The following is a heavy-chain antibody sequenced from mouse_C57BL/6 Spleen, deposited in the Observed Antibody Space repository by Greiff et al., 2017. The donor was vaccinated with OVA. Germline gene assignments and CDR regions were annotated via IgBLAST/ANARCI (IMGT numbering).Heavy chain of an antibody. CDR3: ARSADSSGYAMDY. D-gene: IGHD3-2*02. V-gene: IGHV1-54*01. CDR2: INPGSGGT. CDR1: GYAFTNYL. Sequence: VQLQQSGAELVRPGTSVKVSCKASGYAFTNYLIEWVKQRPGQGLEWIGVINPGSGGTNYNEKFKGKATLTADKSSSTAYMQLSSLTSEDSAVYFCARSADSSGYAMDYWGQGTSVTVSS. J-gene: IGHJ4*01.